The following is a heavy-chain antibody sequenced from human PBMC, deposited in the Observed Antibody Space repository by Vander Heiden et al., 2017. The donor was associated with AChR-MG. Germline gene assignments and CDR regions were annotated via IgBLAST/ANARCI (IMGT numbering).Heavy chain of an antibody. J-gene: IGHJ4*02. CDR3: ARGGDYSWSD. CDR1: GDSISSYIW. CDR2: IFHRGST. Sequence: QVQLQESGPGLVNPSGTLSVTCSVSGDSISSYIWWSWVRQPPGKGLEWIGEIFHRGSTNYNTSLESRVTISVDKSKNQFSLKLTSVTAADTAVYYCARGGDYSWSDWGQGTLVTVSS. D-gene: IGHD3-16*01. V-gene: IGHV4-4*02.